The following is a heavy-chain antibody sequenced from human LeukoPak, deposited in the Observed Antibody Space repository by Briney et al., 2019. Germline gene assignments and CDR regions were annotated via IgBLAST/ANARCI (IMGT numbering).Heavy chain of an antibody. CDR2: IIGSAGST. V-gene: IGHV3-23*01. CDR3: AKRRRLVGAYYDH. Sequence: GGSLRLSCAASGFTLSGYAMSWVRQAPGKGLEWVSTIIGSAGSTYYADSVRGRFTVSRDNSKNTLFLQMDGLRAEDTATFYCAKRRRLVGAYYDHWGDGVQVIVSS. J-gene: IGHJ4*01. D-gene: IGHD2-8*02. CDR1: GFTLSGYA.